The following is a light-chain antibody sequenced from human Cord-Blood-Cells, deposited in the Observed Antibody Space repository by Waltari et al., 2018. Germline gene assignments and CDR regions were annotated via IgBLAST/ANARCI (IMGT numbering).Light chain of an antibody. CDR3: QQSYSTPFT. CDR2: AAS. Sequence: DIQMTQSPSPLSASVGDRVTITCRASQSISSYLNWYQQKPGKAPKLLIYAASSLQRGVPSRFSGSGSGTDFTLTISSLQPEDFATYYCQQSYSTPFTFGPGTKVDIK. CDR1: QSISSY. V-gene: IGKV1-39*01. J-gene: IGKJ3*01.